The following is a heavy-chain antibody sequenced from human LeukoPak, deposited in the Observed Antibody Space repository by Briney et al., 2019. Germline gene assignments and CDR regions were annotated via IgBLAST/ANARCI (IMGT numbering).Heavy chain of an antibody. D-gene: IGHD5-12*01. Sequence: GGSLRLSCAASRFTFSSFAMSWVRQAPGMGLDWVAAISASGGSTYYADSVKGRFTISRDNSKNTLYLQMNRLRAEDTAVYYCAKDGGYSANDFDYYFYYMDVWGKGTTVTVSS. J-gene: IGHJ6*03. CDR1: RFTFSSFA. CDR2: ISASGGST. V-gene: IGHV3-23*01. CDR3: AKDGGYSANDFDYYFYYMDV.